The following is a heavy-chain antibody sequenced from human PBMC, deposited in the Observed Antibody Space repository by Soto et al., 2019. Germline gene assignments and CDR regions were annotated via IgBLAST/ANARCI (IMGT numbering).Heavy chain of an antibody. J-gene: IGHJ5*02. Sequence: SETLSLTCTVSGGSISSYYWSWIRQPPGKGLEWIGYIYYSGSTNYNPSLKSRVTISVDTSKNQFSLKLSSVTATDTAVYYCARDGLSSGWYRSLGYWFDPWGQGTLVTVSS. D-gene: IGHD6-19*01. CDR2: IYYSGST. V-gene: IGHV4-59*01. CDR3: ARDGLSSGWYRSLGYWFDP. CDR1: GGSISSYY.